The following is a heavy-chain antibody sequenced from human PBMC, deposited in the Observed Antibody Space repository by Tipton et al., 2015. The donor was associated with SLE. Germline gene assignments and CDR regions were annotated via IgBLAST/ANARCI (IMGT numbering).Heavy chain of an antibody. D-gene: IGHD2-8*02. CDR3: AILGSVSNDAFDI. CDR1: GFTFNNYA. Sequence: SLGLSCVASGFTFNNYAMTWVRQAPGKGLEWVAVIRYDGNEKYYTDSVKGRFTISRDNSKNTLYLQMNSLGLEDTAVYYCAILGSVSNDAFDIWGQGTTVTVSS. CDR2: IRYDGNEK. V-gene: IGHV3-30*04. J-gene: IGHJ3*02.